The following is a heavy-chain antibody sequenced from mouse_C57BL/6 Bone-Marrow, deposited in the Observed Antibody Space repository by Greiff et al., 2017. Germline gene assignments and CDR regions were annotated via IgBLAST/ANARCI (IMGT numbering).Heavy chain of an antibody. CDR2: ISSGGDYI. Sequence: EVQLQQSGEGLVKPGGSLKLSCAASGFTFSSYAMSWVRQTPEKRLEWVAYISSGGDYIYYADTVKGRFTISRDNARNTLYLQMSSLKSEDTAMYYCTRADYYGSSYWYFDVWGTGTTVTVSS. D-gene: IGHD1-1*01. CDR3: TRADYYGSSYWYFDV. V-gene: IGHV5-9-1*02. J-gene: IGHJ1*03. CDR1: GFTFSSYA.